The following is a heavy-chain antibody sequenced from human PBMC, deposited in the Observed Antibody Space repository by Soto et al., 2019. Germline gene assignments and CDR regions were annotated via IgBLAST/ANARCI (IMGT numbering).Heavy chain of an antibody. D-gene: IGHD6-13*01. J-gene: IGHJ5*02. Sequence: ASVKVSCKASGYTFTSSGISWVRQAPGQGLEWMGWISSDNGNTNYAQHLQGRVTITRDTSASTAYMELSSLRSEDTAVYYCARDVAAANPWGQGTLVTVSS. V-gene: IGHV1-18*01. CDR2: ISSDNGNT. CDR3: ARDVAAANP. CDR1: GYTFTSSG.